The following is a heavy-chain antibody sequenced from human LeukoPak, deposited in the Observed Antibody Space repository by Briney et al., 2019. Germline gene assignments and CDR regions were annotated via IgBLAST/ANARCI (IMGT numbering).Heavy chain of an antibody. CDR1: GGSTSSYY. CDR2: IYYSGTT. D-gene: IGHD2-15*01. V-gene: IGHV4-59*01. Sequence: SETLSLTCTVSGGSTSSYYWSWIRQPPGKGLEWIGYIYYSGTTNYNPSLKSRVTISVDTSKNQFSLELSSVTAADTAVYYCARDPGSWYFDYWGQGTLVTVSS. CDR3: ARDPGSWYFDY. J-gene: IGHJ4*02.